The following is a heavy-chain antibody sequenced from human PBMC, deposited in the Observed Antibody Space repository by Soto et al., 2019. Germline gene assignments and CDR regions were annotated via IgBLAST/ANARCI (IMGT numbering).Heavy chain of an antibody. D-gene: IGHD2-21*01. J-gene: IGHJ3*02. CDR2: IYPGDSDT. CDR1: GYSFTSYW. Sequence: CKGSGYSFTSYWIGWVRQMPGKGLEWMGIIYPGDSDTRYSPSFQGQVTISADKSISTAYLQWSSLKASDTAMYYCARLAVPYIVGVSAYDAFDIWGQGTMVTVSS. V-gene: IGHV5-51*01. CDR3: ARLAVPYIVGVSAYDAFDI.